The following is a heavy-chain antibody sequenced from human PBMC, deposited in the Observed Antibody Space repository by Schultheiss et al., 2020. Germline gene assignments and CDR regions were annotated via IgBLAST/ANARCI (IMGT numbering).Heavy chain of an antibody. V-gene: IGHV4-59*01. CDR2: IYYSGST. Sequence: SETLSLTCTVYGGSISSYYWSWIRQPPGKGLEWIGYIYYSGSTNYNPSLKSRVTISVDTSKNQFSLKLSSVTAADTAVYYCARDGLDYGMDVWGQGTTVNVSS. CDR1: GGSISSYY. J-gene: IGHJ6*02. CDR3: ARDGLDYGMDV.